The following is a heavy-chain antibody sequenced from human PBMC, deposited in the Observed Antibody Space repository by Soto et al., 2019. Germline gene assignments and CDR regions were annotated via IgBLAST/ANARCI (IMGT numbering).Heavy chain of an antibody. CDR2: VNHSGEA. J-gene: IGHJ3*02. Sequence: SETVSLTCGVYGGSFRNYYWIWVRQPPGKGLEWIGEVNHSGEATYNPSLQSRITISLDTSNSQFSLKLSSVTAADTAVYYCARGAGLRYFDWLLYVRAFDIWGQGTMVT. D-gene: IGHD3-9*01. CDR1: GGSFRNYY. CDR3: ARGAGLRYFDWLLYVRAFDI. V-gene: IGHV4-34*01.